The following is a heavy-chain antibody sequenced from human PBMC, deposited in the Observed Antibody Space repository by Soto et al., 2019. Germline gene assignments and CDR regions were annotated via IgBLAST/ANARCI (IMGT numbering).Heavy chain of an antibody. CDR3: ARVHSPGIAYFDY. D-gene: IGHD2-21*01. V-gene: IGHV4-31*03. Sequence: PSETLSLTCTVPGGSISSGGYYWSWIRQHPGKGLEWIGYIYYSGSTYYNPSLKSRVTISVDTSKNQFSLKLSSVTAADTAVYYCARVHSPGIAYFDYWGQGTLVTVSS. CDR1: GGSISSGGYY. CDR2: IYYSGST. J-gene: IGHJ4*02.